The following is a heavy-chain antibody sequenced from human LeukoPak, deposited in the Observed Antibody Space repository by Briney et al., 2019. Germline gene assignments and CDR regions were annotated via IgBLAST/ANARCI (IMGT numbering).Heavy chain of an antibody. CDR2: ISGRSVST. CDR3: AKSPSIAAAGSLFDY. D-gene: IGHD6-13*01. J-gene: IGHJ4*02. CDR1: GFTFSSYA. V-gene: IGHV3-23*01. Sequence: GGSLRLSCAASGFTFSSYAMTWVRQAPGKGLEWVPGISGRSVSTFYADSVKGRFTISRDNSKNTLFLQMNSLRAEDTAIYYCAKSPSIAAAGSLFDYWGRGTLVTVSS.